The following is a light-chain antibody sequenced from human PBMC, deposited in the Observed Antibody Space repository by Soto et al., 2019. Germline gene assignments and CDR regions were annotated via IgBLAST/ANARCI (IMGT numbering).Light chain of an antibody. CDR1: QTVSKF. Sequence: DIQMTQSPSSLSASVGDRVTIACRASQTVSKFVNWYQQKPGKVPTLLIFTISTLHSGVPSRFSGSGSGTEFTLTINGLQPEDFATYYCQQTYTLPRTFAQGTKVE. CDR3: QQTYTLPRT. V-gene: IGKV1-39*01. CDR2: TIS. J-gene: IGKJ1*01.